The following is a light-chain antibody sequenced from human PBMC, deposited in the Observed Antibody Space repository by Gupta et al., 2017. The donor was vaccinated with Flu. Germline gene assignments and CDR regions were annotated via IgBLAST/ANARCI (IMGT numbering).Light chain of an antibody. CDR1: SSDVGDYNY. Sequence: QSPLTQSASVSGSPGHSLTISRPGPSSDVGDYNYVSWYQQHPGKAPKLMIFEVSNRPSGVSNRFSGSKSDNTASLTISGLQGEDEADYFCSSYTASSTLVFGGGTKLTVL. J-gene: IGLJ2*01. CDR3: SSYTASSTLV. CDR2: EVS. V-gene: IGLV2-14*01.